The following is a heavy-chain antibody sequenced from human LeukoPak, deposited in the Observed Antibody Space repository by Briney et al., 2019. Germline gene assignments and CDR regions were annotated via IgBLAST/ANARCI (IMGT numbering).Heavy chain of an antibody. CDR1: GGSISSGSYY. V-gene: IGHV4-61*02. J-gene: IGHJ3*02. D-gene: IGHD3-22*01. Sequence: SETLSLTCTVSGGSISSGSYYWSWIRQPAGKGLEWIGRIYTSGSTNYNPSLKSRVTISVDTSKNQFSLKLSSVTAADTAVYYCARAGGLHYYDSSGSDAFDIWGQGTMVTVSS. CDR2: IYTSGST. CDR3: ARAGGLHYYDSSGSDAFDI.